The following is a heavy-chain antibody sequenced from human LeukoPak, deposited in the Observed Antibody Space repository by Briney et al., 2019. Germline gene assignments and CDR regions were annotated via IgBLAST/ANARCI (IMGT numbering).Heavy chain of an antibody. CDR3: ASFPAAAGTYFDY. V-gene: IGHV3-21*01. J-gene: IGHJ4*02. Sequence: GGSLRLSCAASGFTFSSYAMSWVRQAPGKGLEWVSSISSSSSYIYYADSVKGRFTISRDNAKNSLYLQMNSLRAEDTAVYYCASFPAAAGTYFDYWGQGTLVTVSS. CDR2: ISSSSSYI. D-gene: IGHD6-13*01. CDR1: GFTFSSYA.